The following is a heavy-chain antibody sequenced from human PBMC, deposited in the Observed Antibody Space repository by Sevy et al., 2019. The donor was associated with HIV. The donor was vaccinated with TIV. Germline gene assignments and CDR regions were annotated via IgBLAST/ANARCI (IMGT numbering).Heavy chain of an antibody. CDR1: GGSISGYY. CDR2: IYCSGST. V-gene: IGHV4-59*01. J-gene: IGHJ4*02. Sequence: SETLSLTCTVSGGSISGYYWSWIRQPPGKGLEWIGYIYCSGSTNSNPSLKNRVTMSVDTSKNQFSLKMSSVTAADTAVYYCARTPVIMITSGGVIALRQLDFWGQGTLVTVSS. D-gene: IGHD3-16*02. CDR3: ARTPVIMITSGGVIALRQLDF.